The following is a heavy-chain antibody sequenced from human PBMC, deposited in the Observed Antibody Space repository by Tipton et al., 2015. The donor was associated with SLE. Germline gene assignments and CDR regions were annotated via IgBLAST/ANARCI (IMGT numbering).Heavy chain of an antibody. D-gene: IGHD3-10*01. V-gene: IGHV1-46*01. Sequence: QLVQSGAEVKKPGASVKVSCKASGYTFTSYYMHWVRQAPGQGLEWMGIINPSGGSTSYAQKLQGRVTMTTDTSTSTAYMELRSLRSDDTAVYYCAREAMVRGVRDAFDIWGQGTMVTVSS. CDR3: AREAMVRGVRDAFDI. CDR1: GYTFTSYY. CDR2: INPSGGST. J-gene: IGHJ3*02.